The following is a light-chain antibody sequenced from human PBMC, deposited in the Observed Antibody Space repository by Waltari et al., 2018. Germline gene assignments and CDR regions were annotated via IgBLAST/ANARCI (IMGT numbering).Light chain of an antibody. Sequence: QSVLTQPPSASGTPGQRVTISCSGRSSNIGSNYVYCYQQLPGTAPKLLIYRNNQRPSGVTDRFSGSKSGTSASLAISGLRSEDEADYYCAAWDDSLSGFYVFGTGTKVTVL. CDR2: RNN. J-gene: IGLJ1*01. CDR3: AAWDDSLSGFYV. V-gene: IGLV1-47*01. CDR1: SSNIGSNY.